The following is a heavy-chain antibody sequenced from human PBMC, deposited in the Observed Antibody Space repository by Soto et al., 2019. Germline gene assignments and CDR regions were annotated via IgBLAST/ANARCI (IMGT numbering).Heavy chain of an antibody. J-gene: IGHJ6*02. CDR1: GFTFSSYG. Sequence: QVQLVESGGGVVQPGRSLRLSCAASGFTFSSYGMHWVRQAPGKGLEWVAVIWYDGSNKYYADSVKGRFTISRDNSKNTLYLQMNSLRAEDTAVYYCARAFGDIVLVAAGDYYCGMDVWGQGTTVTVSS. V-gene: IGHV3-33*01. CDR2: IWYDGSNK. D-gene: IGHD2-2*01. CDR3: ARAFGDIVLVAAGDYYCGMDV.